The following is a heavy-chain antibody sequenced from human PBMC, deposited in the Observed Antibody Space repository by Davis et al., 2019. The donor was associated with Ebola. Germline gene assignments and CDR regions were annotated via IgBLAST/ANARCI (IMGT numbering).Heavy chain of an antibody. CDR1: GYTFTSYG. CDR2: IIPILGIA. J-gene: IGHJ4*02. V-gene: IGHV1-69*04. CDR3: ARDLVGGGPTGY. Sequence: AASVKVSCKASGYTFTSYGVSWVRQAPGQGLEWMGRIIPILGIANYAQKFQGRVTITADKSTSTAYMELSSLRSEDTAVYYCARDLVGGGPTGYWGQGTLVTVSS. D-gene: IGHD3-16*01.